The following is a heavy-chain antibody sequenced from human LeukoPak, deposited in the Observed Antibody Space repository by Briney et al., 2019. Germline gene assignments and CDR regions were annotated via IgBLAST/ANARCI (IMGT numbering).Heavy chain of an antibody. Sequence: ASVKVSCKASGYTFSIYGITWVRQAPGQGLEWMGWISAYNGNTNYAQKLQGRVTMTTDTSTSTAYMELRSLRSDDTAVYYCARDQGITMIVVVPVNAFDIWGQGTMVTVSS. V-gene: IGHV1-18*01. CDR3: ARDQGITMIVVVPVNAFDI. CDR1: GYTFSIYG. J-gene: IGHJ3*02. D-gene: IGHD3-22*01. CDR2: ISAYNGNT.